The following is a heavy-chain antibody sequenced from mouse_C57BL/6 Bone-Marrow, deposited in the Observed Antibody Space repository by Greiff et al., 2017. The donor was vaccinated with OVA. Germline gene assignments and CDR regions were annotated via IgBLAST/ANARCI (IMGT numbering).Heavy chain of an antibody. V-gene: IGHV3-8*01. CDR2: ISYSGST. Sequence: EVQRVESGPGLAKPSQTLSLTCSVTGYSITSDYWNWIRKFPGNKLEYMGYISYSGSTYYNPSLKSRISITRDTSKNQYYLQLNSVTTEDTATYYCARLYYYGSSPMDYWGQGTSVTVSS. CDR1: GYSITSDY. J-gene: IGHJ4*01. D-gene: IGHD1-1*01. CDR3: ARLYYYGSSPMDY.